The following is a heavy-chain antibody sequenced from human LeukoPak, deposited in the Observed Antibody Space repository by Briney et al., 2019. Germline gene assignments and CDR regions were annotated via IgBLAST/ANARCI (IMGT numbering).Heavy chain of an antibody. D-gene: IGHD3-22*01. CDR3: ARVGHYYDSSGYSNDAFDI. J-gene: IGHJ3*02. CDR2: IIPILGIA. Sequence: SVKVSCKASGGTFSSYAISWVRQAPGQGLEWMGRIIPILGIANYAQKFQGRVTITADKSTSTAYMELSSLRSEDTAVYYCARVGHYYDSSGYSNDAFDIWGQGTMVTVSS. V-gene: IGHV1-69*04. CDR1: GGTFSSYA.